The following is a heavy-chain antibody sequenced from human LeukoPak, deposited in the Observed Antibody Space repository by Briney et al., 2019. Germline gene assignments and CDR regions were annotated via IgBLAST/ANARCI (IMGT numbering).Heavy chain of an antibody. CDR3: ARVSGSMVASYYYYYMDV. D-gene: IGHD3-3*01. CDR1: GFTFSSYA. V-gene: IGHV3-30-3*01. CDR2: ISYDGSNK. Sequence: GGSLRLSCAASGFTFSSYAMHWVRQAPGKGLEWVAVISYDGSNKYYADSVKGRFTISRDNSKNTLYLQMNSLRAEDTAVYYCARVSGSMVASYYYYYMDVWGKGTTVTVSS. J-gene: IGHJ6*03.